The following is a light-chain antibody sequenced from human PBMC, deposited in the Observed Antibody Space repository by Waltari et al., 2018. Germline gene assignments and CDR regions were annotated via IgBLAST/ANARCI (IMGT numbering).Light chain of an antibody. CDR3: QHRIDWPHT. CDR2: EAS. Sequence: EIVLTQSPATLSLSPGERATLSCRASQSVSSDFGWYQQKPGQAPRLLIYEASNRATGIPARFSGSGSGTDFTLTISSLEPEDFAVYYCQHRIDWPHTFGQGTKLEIK. J-gene: IGKJ2*01. V-gene: IGKV3-11*01. CDR1: QSVSSD.